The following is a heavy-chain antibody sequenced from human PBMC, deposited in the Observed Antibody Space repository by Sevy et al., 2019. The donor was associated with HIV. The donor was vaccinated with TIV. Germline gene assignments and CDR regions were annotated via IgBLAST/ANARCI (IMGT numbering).Heavy chain of an antibody. CDR1: GFSFTSYE. V-gene: IGHV3-48*03. D-gene: IGHD2-15*01. CDR2: ISSRGTTI. J-gene: IGHJ6*02. CDR3: ARTGIGISGLTGAMDV. Sequence: GGSLRLSCAASGFSFTSYEINWVRQAPGKGLEWVSYISSRGTTIYYANSVKGRFTISRGNAKNSLFLQMNSLRADDTAVYYCARTGIGISGLTGAMDVWGQGTTVTVSS.